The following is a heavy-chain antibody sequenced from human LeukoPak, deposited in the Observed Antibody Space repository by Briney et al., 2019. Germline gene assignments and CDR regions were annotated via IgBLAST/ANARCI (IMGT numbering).Heavy chain of an antibody. CDR2: IRSDYKT. CDR3: ARDLHYYVAMDV. V-gene: IGHV3-NL1*01. CDR1: GFTFRTYG. J-gene: IGHJ6*02. Sequence: GGSLRLSCAASGFTFRTYGIHGGRQAPGKGLERVSTIRSDYKTHYTESVQGRVTISRDNSNNTLLLQLHNLRVEDTALYYCARDLHYYVAMDVWGQGTTVTVSS. D-gene: IGHD3-10*02.